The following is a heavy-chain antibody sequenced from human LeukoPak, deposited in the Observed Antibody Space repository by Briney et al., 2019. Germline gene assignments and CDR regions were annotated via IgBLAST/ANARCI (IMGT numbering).Heavy chain of an antibody. J-gene: IGHJ4*02. CDR3: ARDLILPSTMIGSLEY. CDR1: GFTFSSYS. V-gene: IGHV3-21*01. CDR2: ISSSSSYI. D-gene: IGHD3-22*01. Sequence: GGSLRLSCAASGFTFSSYSMNWVRQAPGKGLEWVSSISSSSSYIYYADSVKGRFTISRDNAKNSLYLQMNSLRAEDTAVYYCARDLILPSTMIGSLEYWGQGTLVNVSS.